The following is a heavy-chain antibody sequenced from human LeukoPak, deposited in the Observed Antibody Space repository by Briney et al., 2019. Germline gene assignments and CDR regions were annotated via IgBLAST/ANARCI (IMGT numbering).Heavy chain of an antibody. Sequence: VASVKVSCKASGYTFTSYGISWVRQAPGQGLEWMGWISAYNGNTNYAQKLRGRVTMTTDTSTSTAYMELRSLRSDDTAVYYCARDVPYAVTGDYYYGMDVWGQGTTVTVSS. CDR3: ARDVPYAVTGDYYYGMDV. J-gene: IGHJ6*02. CDR1: GYTFTSYG. D-gene: IGHD4-17*01. V-gene: IGHV1-18*01. CDR2: ISAYNGNT.